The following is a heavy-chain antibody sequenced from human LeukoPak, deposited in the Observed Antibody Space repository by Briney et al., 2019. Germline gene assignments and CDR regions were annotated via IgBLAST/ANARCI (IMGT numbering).Heavy chain of an antibody. Sequence: SETLSLTCTVSGGSISSYYWSWIRQPPGKGLEWIGYTNYNPSLKSRVTISVDTSKNQFSLRLSSVTAADTAVYYFAREGRGSSTGIFDYWGQGTLVTVSS. CDR3: AREGRGSSTGIFDY. CDR1: GGSISSYY. J-gene: IGHJ4*02. D-gene: IGHD1-26*01. CDR2: T. V-gene: IGHV4-59*01.